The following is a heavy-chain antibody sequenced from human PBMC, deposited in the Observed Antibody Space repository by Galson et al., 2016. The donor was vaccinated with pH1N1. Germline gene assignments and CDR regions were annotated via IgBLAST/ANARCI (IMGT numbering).Heavy chain of an antibody. J-gene: IGHJ6*03. V-gene: IGHV5-51*01. CDR2: IYPGDSDT. CDR1: GYSFSTYW. D-gene: IGHD2-2*01. Sequence: QSGAEVKKPGESLKISCKGTGYSFSTYWIAWVRQMPGEGLEWMGIIYPGDSDTRYSPSFQGQVTISADKSISAAYLQWSSLQASDTAMYFWARLGVPATIDYHHYRDVWGKGTTVTVSS. CDR3: ARLGVPATIDYHHYRDV.